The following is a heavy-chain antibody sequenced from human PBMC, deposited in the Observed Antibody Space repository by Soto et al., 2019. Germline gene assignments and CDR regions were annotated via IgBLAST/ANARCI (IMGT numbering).Heavy chain of an antibody. CDR1: GGLFSSFA. D-gene: IGHD3-16*01. CDR2: IIPVFGTT. J-gene: IGHJ4*02. V-gene: IGHV1-69*13. Sequence: SVKVSCKDSGGLFSSFAISWVRQAPGQGLGWMGGIIPVFGTTNYAQKFQGRVTITADESTNTAYMELSSLTSDDTAMYYCARGGGPYVWFNEFWGQGTQVTVSS. CDR3: ARGGGPYVWFNEF.